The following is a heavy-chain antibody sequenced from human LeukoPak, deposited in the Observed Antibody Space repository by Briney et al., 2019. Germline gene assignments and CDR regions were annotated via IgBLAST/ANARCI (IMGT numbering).Heavy chain of an antibody. V-gene: IGHV4-39*07. J-gene: IGHJ4*02. CDR3: ASGKGDYYGSGSYYGV. D-gene: IGHD3-10*01. CDR2: IYYRGST. Sequence: SETLSLTCTVSGGSISSSSYYWGWIRQPPGKGLEWIGSIYYRGSTYYNPSLKSRVTISVDTSKNQFSLKLSSVTAADTAVYYCASGKGDYYGSGSYYGVWGQGTLVTVSS. CDR1: GGSISSSSYY.